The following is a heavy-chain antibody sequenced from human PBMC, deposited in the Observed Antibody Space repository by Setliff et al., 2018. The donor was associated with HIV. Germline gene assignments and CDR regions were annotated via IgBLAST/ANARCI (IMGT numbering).Heavy chain of an antibody. D-gene: IGHD6-13*01. Sequence: SETLSLTCTVSYGSISGHYWTWIRQPPGKGLEWIGYIHHSGGTQYNPSLMSRLTLSVDSSNNQFSLSLRSVTAADTAVYYCARLPDINSWPFDYWARGTLVTVSS. CDR3: ARLPDINSWPFDY. CDR1: YGSISGHY. V-gene: IGHV4-59*11. CDR2: IHHSGGT. J-gene: IGHJ4*02.